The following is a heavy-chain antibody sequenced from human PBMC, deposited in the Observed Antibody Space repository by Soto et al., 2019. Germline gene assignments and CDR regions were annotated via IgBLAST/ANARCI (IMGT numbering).Heavy chain of an antibody. D-gene: IGHD3-22*01. CDR1: GGSISRGDYY. Sequence: QVQLQESGPGLVKPSQSLSLTCTVSGGSISRGDYYWSWIRQPTGEGLAWIGYLNYSGSTYYNPSLKSRVTISVETSKNQFSLKLSSVTAADTAVYYCARLPHYYDSSGYPGYYYYGMDVWGQGTTVTV. CDR2: LNYSGST. J-gene: IGHJ6*02. CDR3: ARLPHYYDSSGYPGYYYYGMDV. V-gene: IGHV4-30-4*01.